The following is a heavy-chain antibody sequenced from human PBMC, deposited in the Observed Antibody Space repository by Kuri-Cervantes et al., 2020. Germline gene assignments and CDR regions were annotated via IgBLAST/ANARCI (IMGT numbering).Heavy chain of an antibody. CDR1: GGSISSSSYY. V-gene: IGHV4-39*07. J-gene: IGHJ4*02. Sequence: SETLSLTCTVSGGSISSSSYYWGWIRQPPGKGLEWIGSIYYSGSTYYNPSLKSRVTISVDTSKNQFSLKLSSVTAADTAVYYCARAGNSSGYYYHFDYWGQGTLVTVSS. CDR3: ARAGNSSGYYYHFDY. D-gene: IGHD3-22*01. CDR2: IYYSGST.